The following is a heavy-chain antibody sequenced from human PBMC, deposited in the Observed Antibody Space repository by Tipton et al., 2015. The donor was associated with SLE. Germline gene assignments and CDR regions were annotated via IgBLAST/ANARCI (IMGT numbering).Heavy chain of an antibody. Sequence: TLSLTCTVSGGSISSGGYYWSWIRQHPGKGLEWIGYIYYSVSTYYNPSPKSRVTISVDTSKNQFSLKLSSVTAADTAVYYCARAVRGYCSGGSCYYYYYYMDVWGKGTTVTVSS. D-gene: IGHD2-15*01. J-gene: IGHJ6*03. V-gene: IGHV4-31*03. CDR2: IYYSVST. CDR1: GGSISSGGYY. CDR3: ARAVRGYCSGGSCYYYYYYMDV.